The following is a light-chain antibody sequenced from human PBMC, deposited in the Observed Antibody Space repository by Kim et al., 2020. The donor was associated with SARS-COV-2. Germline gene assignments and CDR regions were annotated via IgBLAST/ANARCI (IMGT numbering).Light chain of an antibody. CDR2: AAS. CDR1: QDITSG. CDR3: QQDNSFPIT. V-gene: IGKV1-12*01. J-gene: IGKJ5*01. Sequence: DIQMTQSPSSVSASVGDRVTITCRASQDITSGLAWYQQKPGKAPNLLIYAASNLQGGVPSRFSGSGSGTDFTLIISSLQPEDFATYYCQQDNSFPITFGQGTRLEIK.